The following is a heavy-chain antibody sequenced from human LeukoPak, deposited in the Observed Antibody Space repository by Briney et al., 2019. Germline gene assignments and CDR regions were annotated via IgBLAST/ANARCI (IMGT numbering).Heavy chain of an antibody. D-gene: IGHD5-24*01. Sequence: PGGSLRLSCEASGFTFSGNWMSWVRQAPGKWLEWVASINPDGSQKLYVDSVKGRFTISGDNTKSSLYLQMNSLGAEDTAMYYCAKLLGTATTYDSWGQGTRVTVSS. CDR3: AKLLGTATTYDS. CDR2: INPDGSQK. CDR1: GFTFSGNW. J-gene: IGHJ4*02. V-gene: IGHV3-7*01.